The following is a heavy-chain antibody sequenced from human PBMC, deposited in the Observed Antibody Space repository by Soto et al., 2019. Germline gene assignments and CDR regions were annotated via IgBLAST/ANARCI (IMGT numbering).Heavy chain of an antibody. J-gene: IGHJ5*02. D-gene: IGHD3-9*01. CDR1: GGSISSSSYY. V-gene: IGHV4-39*01. Sequence: QLQLQESGPGLVKPSETLSLTCTVSGGSISSSSYYWGWIRQPPGKGLEWIGSIYYSGSTYYNPSLKSRVTISVDTSKYQFSLKLSSVTAADTAVYYCARLNMYYDILTGYYSSSWCQGTLVTVSS. CDR2: IYYSGST. CDR3: ARLNMYYDILTGYYSSS.